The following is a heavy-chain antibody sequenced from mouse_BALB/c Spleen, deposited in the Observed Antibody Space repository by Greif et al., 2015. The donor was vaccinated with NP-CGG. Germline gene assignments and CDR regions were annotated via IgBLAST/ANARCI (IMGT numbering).Heavy chain of an antibody. CDR3: ARLYGNHPWFAY. V-gene: IGHV14-3*02. CDR2: IDPANGNT. J-gene: IGHJ3*01. D-gene: IGHD2-10*02. CDR1: GFNIKDTY. Sequence: EVQRVESGAELVKPGASVKLSCTASGFNIKDTYMHWVKQRPEQGLEWIGRIDPANGNTKYDPKFQGKATITADTSSNTAYLQLSSLTSEDTAVYYCARLYGNHPWFAYWGQGTLVTVSA.